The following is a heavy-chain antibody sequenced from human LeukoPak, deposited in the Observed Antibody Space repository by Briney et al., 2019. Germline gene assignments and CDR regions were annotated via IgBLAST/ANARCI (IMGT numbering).Heavy chain of an antibody. V-gene: IGHV4-34*01. CDR1: GGSFSNYY. CDR2: ITHSGST. CDR3: ARGPYSYDSSGAFDI. Sequence: SETLSLTCAVYGGSFSNYYWSWIRQSPGKGLEWIGEITHSGSTNYNPSLKSRVTISVDTSKNQFSLKLGSVTAADTAVYFCARGPYSYDSSGAFDIWGQGTMVTVSS. J-gene: IGHJ3*02. D-gene: IGHD3-22*01.